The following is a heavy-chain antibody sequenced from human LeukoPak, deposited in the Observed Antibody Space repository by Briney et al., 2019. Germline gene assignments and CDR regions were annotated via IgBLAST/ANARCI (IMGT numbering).Heavy chain of an antibody. J-gene: IGHJ5*02. D-gene: IGHD3-22*01. V-gene: IGHV4-31*03. CDR2: IYYSGST. Sequence: SQTLSLTCTVSGGSISSGGYYWSWIRQHPGKGLEWIGYIYYSGSTYYNPSLKSRVTVSVDTSKNQFSLKLSSVTAADTAVYYCARVRRPGETYYYDSSGYRRFDPWGQGTLVTVSS. CDR3: ARVRRPGETYYYDSSGYRRFDP. CDR1: GGSISSGGYY.